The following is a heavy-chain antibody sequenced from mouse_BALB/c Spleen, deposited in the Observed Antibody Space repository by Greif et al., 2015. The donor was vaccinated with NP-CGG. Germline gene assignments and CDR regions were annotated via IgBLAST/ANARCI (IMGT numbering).Heavy chain of an antibody. J-gene: IGHJ3*01. Sequence: EVQGVESGGGLVQPGGSLKLSCATSGFTFSDYYMYWVRQTPEKRLEWVAYISNGGGSAYYPDTVKGRFTISRDNAKNTLYLQMSRLKSEDSAMYYCARQDDGGCAYWGQGTLVTVSA. V-gene: IGHV5-12*02. CDR1: GFTFSDYY. D-gene: IGHD2-3*01. CDR2: ISNGGGSA. CDR3: ARQDDGGCAY.